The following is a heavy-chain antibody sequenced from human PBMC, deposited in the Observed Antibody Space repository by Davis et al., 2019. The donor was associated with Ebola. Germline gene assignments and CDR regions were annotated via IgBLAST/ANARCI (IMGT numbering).Heavy chain of an antibody. CDR3: ARESSSQRLYAIIGRYALDV. J-gene: IGHJ6*04. D-gene: IGHD2-2*02. V-gene: IGHV1-3*01. Sequence: ASVKVSCKASGFILTNYAIHWVRQAPGQRLEWMGWVHGGNGNTKYSQRFQGRVTMTADESTSTAYLEVTSLTFEDTAVYFCARESSSQRLYAIIGRYALDVWGRGTTVTVAS. CDR2: VHGGNGNT. CDR1: GFILTNYA.